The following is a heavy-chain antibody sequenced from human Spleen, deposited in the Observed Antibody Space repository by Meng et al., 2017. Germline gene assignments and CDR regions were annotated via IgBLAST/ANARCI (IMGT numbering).Heavy chain of an antibody. Sequence: ASVKVSCKASGYTFTSYDINWVRQATGQGLEWMGWMNPNSGNTGYAQKFQGRVTMTEDTSTDTVYMELSSLRSEDTALYYCATGSIAVGKQIDHWGQGTLVTVSS. D-gene: IGHD6-19*01. J-gene: IGHJ4*02. CDR2: MNPNSGNT. CDR1: GYTFTSYD. V-gene: IGHV1-8*01. CDR3: ATGSIAVGKQIDH.